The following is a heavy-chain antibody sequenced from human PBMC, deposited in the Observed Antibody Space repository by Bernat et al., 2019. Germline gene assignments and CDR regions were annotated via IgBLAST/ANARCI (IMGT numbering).Heavy chain of an antibody. J-gene: IGHJ3*02. V-gene: IGHV4-59*01. CDR3: ARHLVGITEAFDM. D-gene: IGHD1-26*01. Sequence: QVQLQESGPGLVKPSETLSLTCTVSGGSISNKYWSWIRQPPGKGLEWIAYIYYSGSTKYNPSLKSRVTISVDTSKNQFSLKLSPVTAADTAVYYCARHLVGITEAFDMWGQGTMVTVSS. CDR2: IYYSGST. CDR1: GGSISNKY.